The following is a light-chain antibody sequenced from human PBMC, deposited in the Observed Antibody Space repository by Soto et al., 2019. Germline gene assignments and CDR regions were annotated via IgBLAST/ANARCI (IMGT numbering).Light chain of an antibody. V-gene: IGLV2-14*01. CDR2: DVS. J-gene: IGLJ1*01. Sequence: QSVLTQPASVSGSPGQSITISCTGTSSAVGGFNFVSWYQQPPGKAPKLMIYDVSHRPSGVSNRFSGSKSGNTASLTISGLQAEDEGDYYCSSYTTSSTIVFGTGTKVTVL. CDR1: SSAVGGFNF. CDR3: SSYTTSSTIV.